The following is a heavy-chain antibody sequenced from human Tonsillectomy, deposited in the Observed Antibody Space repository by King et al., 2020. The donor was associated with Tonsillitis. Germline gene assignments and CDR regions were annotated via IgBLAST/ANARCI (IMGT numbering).Heavy chain of an antibody. CDR1: GFTFGDYG. V-gene: IGHV3-20*04. Sequence: VQLVESGGGVVRPGGSLRLSCAASGFTFGDYGMSWVRQGPGKGLEWVSGINWNGGSTGYAHSVKGRFTISRDNAKNSLYLQMNSLRAEDTALYYCARDMLGYYGMDVWGQGTTVTVSS. CDR3: ARDMLGYYGMDV. CDR2: INWNGGST. J-gene: IGHJ6*02. D-gene: IGHD2-8*01.